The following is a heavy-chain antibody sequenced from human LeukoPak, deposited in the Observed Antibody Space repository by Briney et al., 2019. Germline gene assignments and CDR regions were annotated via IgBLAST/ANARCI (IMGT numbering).Heavy chain of an antibody. Sequence: GGSLTLSCAASGFTFSSYNMTWLRQAPGKGLEWVSSICSSSSYTLHPRSVKGQFTISSDDAKHSLYLQINSLGAEDTAVYDCARVSFIYVSSAGRLGFFFGYGSQGTLVTGSS. D-gene: IGHD3-22*01. CDR3: ARVSFIYVSSAGRLGFFFGY. CDR1: GFTFSSYN. J-gene: IGHJ4*02. V-gene: IGHV3-21*01. CDR2: ICSSSSYT.